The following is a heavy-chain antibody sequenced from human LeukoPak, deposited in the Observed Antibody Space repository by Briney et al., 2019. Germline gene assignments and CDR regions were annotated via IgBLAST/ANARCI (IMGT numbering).Heavy chain of an antibody. CDR1: GGSISSGDYY. CDR3: AREGYSYGPFDY. Sequence: TSETLSLTCTVSGGSISSGDYYWSWIRQPPGKGLEWIGYIYYSGSTNYNPSLKSRVTISVDTSKNQFSLKLSSVTAADTAVYYCAREGYSYGPFDYWGQGTLVTVSS. J-gene: IGHJ4*02. CDR2: IYYSGST. D-gene: IGHD5-18*01. V-gene: IGHV4-61*08.